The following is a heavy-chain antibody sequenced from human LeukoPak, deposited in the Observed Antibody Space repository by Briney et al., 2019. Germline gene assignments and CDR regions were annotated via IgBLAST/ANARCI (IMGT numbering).Heavy chain of an antibody. CDR2: IYYSGST. CDR3: FTMIYYYYYMDV. Sequence: SETLSLTCTVSGGSISSSSYYWGWIRQPPGKGLEWIGSIYYSGSTYYNPSLKSRVTISVDTSKNQFSLKLSSVTAADTAVYYCFTMIYYYYYMDVWGKGTTVTISS. V-gene: IGHV4-39*01. D-gene: IGHD3-22*01. CDR1: GGSISSSSYY. J-gene: IGHJ6*03.